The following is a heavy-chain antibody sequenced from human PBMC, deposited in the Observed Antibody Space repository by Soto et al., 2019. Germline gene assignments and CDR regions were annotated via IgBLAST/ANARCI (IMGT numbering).Heavy chain of an antibody. CDR2: IIPILGIA. J-gene: IGHJ4*02. Sequence: SVKVSCKASGGTFSSYTISWVRQAPGQGLEWMGRIIPILGIANYAQKFQGRVTITADKSTSTAYMELSSLRSEDTAVYYCARGSPVYCSGGSCYFGAFDYWGQGTLVTVSS. V-gene: IGHV1-69*02. CDR1: GGTFSSYT. CDR3: ARGSPVYCSGGSCYFGAFDY. D-gene: IGHD2-15*01.